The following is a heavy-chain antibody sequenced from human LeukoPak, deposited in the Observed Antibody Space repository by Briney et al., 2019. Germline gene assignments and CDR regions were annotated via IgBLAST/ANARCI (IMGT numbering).Heavy chain of an antibody. D-gene: IGHD2-2*02. CDR3: AKGGCSSTSCYTEFDP. Sequence: GGSLRLSCAASGFTFSSYSMNWVRQAPGKGLEWVSYISSSSSTIYYADSVKGRFTISRDNAKNSLYLQMNSLRAEDTALYYCAKGGCSSTSCYTEFDPWGQGTLVTVSS. V-gene: IGHV3-48*04. CDR2: ISSSSSTI. J-gene: IGHJ5*02. CDR1: GFTFSSYS.